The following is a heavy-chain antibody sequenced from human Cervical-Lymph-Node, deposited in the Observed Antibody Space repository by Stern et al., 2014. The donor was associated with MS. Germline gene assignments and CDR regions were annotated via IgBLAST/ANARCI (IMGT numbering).Heavy chain of an antibody. Sequence: EVQLVESGPEVKRPGESLKISCQASGYTFTSYWIGWVRQMPGKGLEWIAIIFPGGSGIRYSPSFQGQVTIPADKSSSTAYLQWNNLKASDTAIYYCARQRYFDYWGQGTLVTVSS. CDR3: ARQRYFDY. V-gene: IGHV5-51*01. CDR1: GYTFTSYW. J-gene: IGHJ4*02. CDR2: IFPGGSGI.